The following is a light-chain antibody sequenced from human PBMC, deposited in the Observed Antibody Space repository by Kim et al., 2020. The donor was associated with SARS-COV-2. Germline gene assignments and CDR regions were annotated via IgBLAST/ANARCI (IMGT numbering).Light chain of an antibody. V-gene: IGLV6-57*04. CDR1: SGSIGTNY. Sequence: NFMLTQPHSVSESPGKTVTISCTRNSGSIGTNYVQWYQQRPGSAPTTVIYENNQRPSGVPDRVSGSIDTASNSASLIISGLKTEDEADYYCQSYDNNNVVFGGGTQLTVL. CDR2: ENN. CDR3: QSYDNNNVV. J-gene: IGLJ3*02.